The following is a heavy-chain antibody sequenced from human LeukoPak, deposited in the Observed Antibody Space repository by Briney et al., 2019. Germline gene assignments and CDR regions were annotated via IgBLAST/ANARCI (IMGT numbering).Heavy chain of an antibody. CDR3: ARGGSGYYYY. J-gene: IGHJ4*02. V-gene: IGHV4-61*02. D-gene: IGHD3-22*01. CDR2: IYTSGST. CDR1: GGSISSGSYY. Sequence: PSQTLSLTCTVSGGSISSGSYYWSWIRQPPGKGLEWIGRIYTSGSTNYNPSLKSRVTISVDTSKNQFSLKLSSVTAADTAVYYCARGGSGYYYYWGQGTLVTVSS.